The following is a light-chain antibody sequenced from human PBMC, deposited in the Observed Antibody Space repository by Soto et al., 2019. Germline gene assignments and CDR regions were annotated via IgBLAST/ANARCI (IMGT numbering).Light chain of an antibody. CDR3: QSYDRDLAHVV. CDR2: END. Sequence: QSVLTQPPSVSGAPGQRVTISCAGSTSNIGAGYDVHWYQQLPGTAPKLLVYENDKRPSGVPDRFSGSKSGTSGSLAITGLQAEDEADYYCQSYDRDLAHVVFGGGTKLTVL. J-gene: IGLJ2*01. V-gene: IGLV1-40*01. CDR1: TSNIGAGYD.